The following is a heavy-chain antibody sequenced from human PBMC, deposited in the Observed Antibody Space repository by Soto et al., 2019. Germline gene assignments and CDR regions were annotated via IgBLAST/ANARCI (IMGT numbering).Heavy chain of an antibody. J-gene: IGHJ4*02. D-gene: IGHD2-2*01. Sequence: ASVNLSCTASGYTFTGYYVHWVRQAPGQGLEWMGWINPNSGGSNYAQKFQGWVTMTRDTSISTAYMELRRLRSDDTAVYYCAREADIVVVPAARGFDYRGQGTLVTVSS. CDR3: AREADIVVVPAARGFDY. V-gene: IGHV1-2*04. CDR1: GYTFTGYY. CDR2: INPNSGGS.